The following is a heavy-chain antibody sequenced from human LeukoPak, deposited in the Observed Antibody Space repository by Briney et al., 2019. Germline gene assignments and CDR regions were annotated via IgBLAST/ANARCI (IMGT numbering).Heavy chain of an antibody. Sequence: GGSLRLSCAASGFTFSSYGMHWVRQAPGKGLEWVAVISYDGTNKYYADSVKGRFTISRDNSKNTLYLQMNSLRAEDTAVYYCARDREDIVVVPAAKGGYYYYYMDVWGKGTTVTVSS. CDR3: ARDREDIVVVPAAKGGYYYYYMDV. CDR2: ISYDGTNK. V-gene: IGHV3-30*03. J-gene: IGHJ6*03. D-gene: IGHD2-2*01. CDR1: GFTFSSYG.